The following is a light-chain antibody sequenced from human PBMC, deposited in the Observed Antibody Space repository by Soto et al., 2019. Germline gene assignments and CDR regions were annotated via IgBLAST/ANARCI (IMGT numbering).Light chain of an antibody. CDR3: SSYTSSNTWV. Sequence: QSALTQPASVSGSPGQSITISCTGTSSDVGGYNYVSWYHQYPGNGPKLMIYEVSNRPSGVSNRFSGSKSGNTASLTISGLQAEDEADYYCSSYTSSNTWVFGGGTQLTVL. CDR1: SSDVGGYNY. V-gene: IGLV2-14*01. J-gene: IGLJ3*02. CDR2: EVS.